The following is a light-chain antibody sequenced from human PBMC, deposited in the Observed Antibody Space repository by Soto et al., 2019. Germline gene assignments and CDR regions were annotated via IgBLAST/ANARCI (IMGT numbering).Light chain of an antibody. J-gene: IGLJ1*01. CDR2: DVR. CDR1: SSDVGGYNY. Sequence: QYALTQPASVSGSPGQSSTISCTGTSSDVGGYNYVSWYQQHPGKAPKLMIYDVRNRPSGVSNRFSGSKSVNTASLTISGLQAEDEADYYCRSYTTISTYVFGTGTKVTVL. CDR3: RSYTTISTYV. V-gene: IGLV2-14*01.